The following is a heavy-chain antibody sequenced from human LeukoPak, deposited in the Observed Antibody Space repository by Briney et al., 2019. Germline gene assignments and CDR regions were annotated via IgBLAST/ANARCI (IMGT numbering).Heavy chain of an antibody. D-gene: IGHD6-6*01. CDR2: IYYSGST. CDR1: GGSISSYY. V-gene: IGHV4-59*12. CDR3: ASGPIAAPIDY. Sequence: SETLSLTCTVSGGSISSYYWSWIRQPPGKGLEWIGYIYYSGSTNYNPSLKSRVTISVDTSKNQFSLKLSSVTAADTAVYYCASGPIAAPIDYWGQGTLVTVSS. J-gene: IGHJ4*02.